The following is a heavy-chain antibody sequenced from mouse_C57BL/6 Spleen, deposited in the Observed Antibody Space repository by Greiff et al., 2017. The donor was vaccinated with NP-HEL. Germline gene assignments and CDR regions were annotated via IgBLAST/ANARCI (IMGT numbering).Heavy chain of an antibody. J-gene: IGHJ4*01. CDR3: ARYNYYYAHYAMDY. Sequence: EVKVVESGGGLVQPGGSLSLSCAASGFTFTDYYMSWVRQPPGKALEWLGFIRNKANGYTTEYSASVKGRFTISRDNSQSILYRQMNALRAEDSATYYCARYNYYYAHYAMDYWGQGTSVTVSS. CDR1: GFTFTDYY. V-gene: IGHV7-3*01. CDR2: IRNKANGYTT. D-gene: IGHD1-1*01.